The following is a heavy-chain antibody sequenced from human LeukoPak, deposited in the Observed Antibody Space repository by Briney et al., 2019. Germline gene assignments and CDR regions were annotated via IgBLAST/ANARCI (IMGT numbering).Heavy chain of an antibody. J-gene: IGHJ6*02. CDR2: FDPEDGET. CDR1: GYTLTELS. Sequence: ASVKVSCKVSGYTLTELSMHWVRQAPGKGLEWMGGFDPEDGETIYAQKFQGRVTMTEDTSTDTAYMELSSLRSEDTAVYYCATVKFSYSNYYYGKDVWGQGTTVTVSS. D-gene: IGHD4-11*01. CDR3: ATVKFSYSNYYYGKDV. V-gene: IGHV1-24*01.